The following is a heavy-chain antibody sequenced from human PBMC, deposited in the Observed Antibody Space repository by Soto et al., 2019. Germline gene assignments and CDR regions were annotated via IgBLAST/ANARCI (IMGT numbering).Heavy chain of an antibody. CDR2: IYYTGVT. CDR3: ARHPRTYYYESPEGDFDY. CDR1: SASISTRSYY. V-gene: IGHV4-39*01. D-gene: IGHD3-22*01. J-gene: IGHJ4*02. Sequence: PSETLSLTSTVSSASISTRSYYWGWIRQPPGKGLEWIGSIYYTGVTYYNPSLKSRVTISVDTSKRQFSLKLSSVAAADTAVYHCARHPRTYYYESPEGDFDYWGQGTLVTVCS.